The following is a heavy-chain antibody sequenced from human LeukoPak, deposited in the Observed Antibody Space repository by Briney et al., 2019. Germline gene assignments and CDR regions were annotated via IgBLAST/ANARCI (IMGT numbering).Heavy chain of an antibody. CDR3: ARGTIAAEYLDY. CDR2: IYYSGST. V-gene: IGHV4-30-4*01. D-gene: IGHD6-13*01. J-gene: IGHJ4*02. Sequence: PSETLSLTCTVSGGSLSSGDYYWSWIRQPPGKGLEWIGYIYYSGSTYYNPSLKSRVTISVDTSKNQFSLKLSSVTAADTAVYYCARGTIAAEYLDYWGQGTLVTVSS. CDR1: GGSLSSGDYY.